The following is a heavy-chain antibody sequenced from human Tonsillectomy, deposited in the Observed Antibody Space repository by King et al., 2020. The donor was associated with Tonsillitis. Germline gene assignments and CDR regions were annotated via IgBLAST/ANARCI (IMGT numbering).Heavy chain of an antibody. Sequence: VQLVESGGGLVQPGGSLRLACAASGLPFSDYWMNWVRQGPGKGLVWVSRINTDGSSAGYADSVKGRFTISRDNAKSTLYLQLNSLRAEDTAMYYCAREKSGVQLALDSWGQGTLVTVSS. CDR2: INTDGSSA. V-gene: IGHV3-74*01. J-gene: IGHJ4*02. CDR3: AREKSGVQLALDS. D-gene: IGHD6-6*01. CDR1: GLPFSDYW.